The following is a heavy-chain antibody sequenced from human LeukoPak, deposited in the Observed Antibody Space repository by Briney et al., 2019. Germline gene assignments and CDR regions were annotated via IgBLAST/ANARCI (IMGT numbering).Heavy chain of an antibody. CDR1: GYSISSGYY. V-gene: IGHV4-38-2*02. D-gene: IGHD4-17*01. CDR2: IYHSGST. Sequence: PSETLSLTCTASGYSISSGYYWGWIRQPPGKGLEWIGSIYHSGSTYYNPSLKSRVTISVDTSKNQFSLKLSSVTAADTAVYYCAKPNQKNDYGDYYWYFDLWGRGTLVTVSS. J-gene: IGHJ2*01. CDR3: AKPNQKNDYGDYYWYFDL.